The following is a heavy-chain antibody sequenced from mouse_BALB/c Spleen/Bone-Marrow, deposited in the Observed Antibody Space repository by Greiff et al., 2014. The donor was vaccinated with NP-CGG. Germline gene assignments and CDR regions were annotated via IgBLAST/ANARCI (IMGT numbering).Heavy chain of an antibody. CDR1: GYTFTSYW. CDR3: ARYSNYGDYFDY. V-gene: IGHV1-7*01. Sequence: QVHVKQSGAELAKPGASVKMSCKASGYTFTSYWMHWVKQRPGQGLEWIGYINPNTGYTEYNQKFKDKATLTADKYSSTAYMQLSSLTSEDSAVYYCARYSNYGDYFDYWGQGTTLTVSS. J-gene: IGHJ2*01. CDR2: INPNTGYT. D-gene: IGHD2-5*01.